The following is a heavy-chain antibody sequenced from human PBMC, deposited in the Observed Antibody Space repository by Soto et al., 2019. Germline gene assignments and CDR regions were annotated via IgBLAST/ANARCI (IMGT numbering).Heavy chain of an antibody. V-gene: IGHV3-53*01. D-gene: IGHD6-13*01. CDR3: ARDFVVIAAAGTFYYCGMDV. Sequence: GGSLRLSCAAPGFTVSSNYMSWVRQAPGKGLEWVSVIYSGGSTYYADSVKGRFTISRDNSKNTLYLQMNSLRAEDTAVYYCARDFVVIAAAGTFYYCGMDVWGQGTTVTVSS. CDR1: GFTVSSNY. J-gene: IGHJ6*02. CDR2: IYSGGST.